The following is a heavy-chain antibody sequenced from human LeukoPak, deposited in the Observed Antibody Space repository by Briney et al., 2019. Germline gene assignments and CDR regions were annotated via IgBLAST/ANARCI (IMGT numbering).Heavy chain of an antibody. CDR3: AKAPVTSCRGAYCYPFDS. V-gene: IGHV3-23*01. Sequence: GGTLRLSCTASGFTFSTFGMSWVRQAPGKGLQWVSTISGTGSSTYHADSVRGRFTISGDNSKNTLYLQMNSLRAEDAAVYFCAKAPVTSCRGAYCYPFDSWGQGALVTVSS. D-gene: IGHD2-21*01. CDR2: ISGTGSST. J-gene: IGHJ4*02. CDR1: GFTFSTFG.